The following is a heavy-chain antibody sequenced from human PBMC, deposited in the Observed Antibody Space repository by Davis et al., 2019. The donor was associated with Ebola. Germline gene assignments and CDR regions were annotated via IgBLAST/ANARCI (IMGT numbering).Heavy chain of an antibody. V-gene: IGHV4-4*02. CDR3: ARGRRVCSSTSCYSYYYYGMDV. CDR1: GGSISSSNW. Sequence: MPSETLSLTCAVSGGSISSSNWWSWVRQPPGKGLEWIGEIYHSGSTNYNPSLKSRVTISVDKSKNQFSLKLSSVTAADTAVYYCARGRRVCSSTSCYSYYYYGMDVWGQGTTVTVSS. D-gene: IGHD2-2*01. CDR2: IYHSGST. J-gene: IGHJ6*02.